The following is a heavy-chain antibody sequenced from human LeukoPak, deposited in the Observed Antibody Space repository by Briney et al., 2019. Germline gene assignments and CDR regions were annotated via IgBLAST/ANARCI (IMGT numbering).Heavy chain of an antibody. J-gene: IGHJ4*02. CDR3: AREGPIYYDSSGYFDY. Sequence: GRSLRLSCAASGFTFSSYAMHWVRQAPGKGLEWVAVISYDGSNKYYADSVKGRFTISRDNSKNTLYLQMNSLRAEDTAVYYCAREGPIYYDSSGYFDYWGQGTLVTVSS. V-gene: IGHV3-30-3*01. D-gene: IGHD3-22*01. CDR1: GFTFSSYA. CDR2: ISYDGSNK.